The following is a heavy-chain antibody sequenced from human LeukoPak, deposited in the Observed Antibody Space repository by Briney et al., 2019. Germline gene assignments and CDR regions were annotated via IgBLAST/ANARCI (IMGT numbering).Heavy chain of an antibody. J-gene: IGHJ4*02. V-gene: IGHV3-30-3*01. CDR1: GFTFRNYV. CDR3: AREGYYGSGSPPSLYFDY. D-gene: IGHD3-10*01. Sequence: GGALRLSCAASGFTFRNYVIHWVRQAPGKGLEWVAVTSSDLNVKLYADSVNGRSTISRDNSRSPLYLQMNSLRPEDTAIYYCAREGYYGSGSPPSLYFDYWGQGTLVTVSS. CDR2: TSSDLNVK.